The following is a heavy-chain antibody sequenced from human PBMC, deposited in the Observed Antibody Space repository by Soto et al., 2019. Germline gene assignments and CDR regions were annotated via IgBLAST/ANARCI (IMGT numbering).Heavy chain of an antibody. Sequence: QVQLQESGPGLVKPSQTLSLTCTVSGASISSGDYSWSWIRQYPGQGLEWIGDIYYTGTTNYNPSLKSRLTISVDTSKNQFSLKLTSVTAADTAVYYYAKKGYCSNSSCFVGNNWFDPWGQGTRVTVSS. J-gene: IGHJ5*02. CDR2: IYYTGTT. CDR1: GASISSGDYS. D-gene: IGHD2-2*01. V-gene: IGHV4-31*03. CDR3: AKKGYCSNSSCFVGNNWFDP.